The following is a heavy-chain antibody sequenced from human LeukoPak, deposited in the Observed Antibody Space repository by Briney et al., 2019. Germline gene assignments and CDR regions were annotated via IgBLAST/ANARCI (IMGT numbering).Heavy chain of an antibody. CDR1: GYTFNSYA. J-gene: IGHJ4*02. CDR3: AKEPASGSCFDY. V-gene: IGHV3-23*01. D-gene: IGHD3-10*01. CDR2: ISGSGTST. Sequence: PGGSLRLPCTASGYTFNSYAMSWVRQAPGKGLEWVSGISGSGTSTYYADSVKGRFTISRDNSKNTLYLQMNSLRAEDTALYYCAKEPASGSCFDYWGQGTLVTVSS.